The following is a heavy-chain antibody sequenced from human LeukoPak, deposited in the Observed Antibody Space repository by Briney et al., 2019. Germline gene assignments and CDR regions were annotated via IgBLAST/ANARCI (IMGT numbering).Heavy chain of an antibody. V-gene: IGHV3-74*01. CDR3: ARDWGGSGPTSHDY. J-gene: IGHJ4*02. CDR1: GFTFKSSR. Sequence: GGSLRLSCAASGFTFKSSRMHWVRQPPGRGPVWVSRISSDGTNTRYGDSVRGRFTVSRDNAKNTLYLQMNSLRVEDSAVYYCARDWGGSGPTSHDYWGQGTLVTVSS. CDR2: ISSDGTNT. D-gene: IGHD3-16*01.